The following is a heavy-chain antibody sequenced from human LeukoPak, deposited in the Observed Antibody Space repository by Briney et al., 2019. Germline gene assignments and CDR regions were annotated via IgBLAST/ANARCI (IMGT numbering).Heavy chain of an antibody. CDR3: AKASSGCWAVDY. D-gene: IGHD3-10*01. Sequence: PVASVKVSCKASGYTFTGYYMHWVRQAPGQGLEWMGWINPNSGGTNYAQKFQGRVTMTRDTSISTAYMELSRLRSDDTAVYYCAKASSGCWAVDYWGQGTLVTVSS. V-gene: IGHV1-2*02. J-gene: IGHJ4*02. CDR2: INPNSGGT. CDR1: GYTFTGYY.